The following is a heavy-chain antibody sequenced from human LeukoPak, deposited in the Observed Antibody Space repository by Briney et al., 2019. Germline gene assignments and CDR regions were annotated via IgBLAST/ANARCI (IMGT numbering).Heavy chain of an antibody. D-gene: IGHD2-2*02. V-gene: IGHV1-69*13. CDR2: IIPIFGTA. CDR1: GGTFSSYA. CDR3: AREPLPAAIRGVHGWFDP. J-gene: IGHJ5*02. Sequence: SVKVSCKASGGTFSSYAISWVRQAPGQGLEWMGGIIPIFGTANYAQKFQGRVTITADESTSTAYMELSSLRSEDTAVYYCAREPLPAAIRGVHGWFDPWGQGTLVTVSS.